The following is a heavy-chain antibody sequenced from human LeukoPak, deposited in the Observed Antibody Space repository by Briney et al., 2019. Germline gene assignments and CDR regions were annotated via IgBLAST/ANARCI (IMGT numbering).Heavy chain of an antibody. J-gene: IGHJ4*02. CDR1: GYTFTSYG. CDR2: ISAYNGNT. D-gene: IGHD6-19*01. Sequence: ASVKVSCKASGYTFTSYGISWVRQAPGQGLEWMGWISAYNGNTNYAQKLQGRVTMTTDTSTSTAYMELRSLRSEDTAVYYCARVRSYSSGWSLGFYWGQGTLVTVSS. V-gene: IGHV1-18*01. CDR3: ARVRSYSSGWSLGFY.